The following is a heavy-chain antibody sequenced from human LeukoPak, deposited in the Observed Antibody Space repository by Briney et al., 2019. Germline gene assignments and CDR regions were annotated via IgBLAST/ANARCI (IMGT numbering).Heavy chain of an antibody. D-gene: IGHD3-22*01. J-gene: IGHJ5*02. Sequence: GASVKVSCKASGYTFTSYYMHWVRQAPGQGLEWMGIINPSGGSTSYAQKFQGRVTMTRDTSISTAYMELSRLRSDDTAVYYCARVPGSGYYNWFDPWGQGTLVTVSS. CDR2: INPSGGST. CDR3: ARVPGSGYYNWFDP. V-gene: IGHV1-46*01. CDR1: GYTFTSYY.